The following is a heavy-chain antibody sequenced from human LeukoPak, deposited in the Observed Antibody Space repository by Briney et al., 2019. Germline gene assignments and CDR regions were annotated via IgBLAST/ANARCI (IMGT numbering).Heavy chain of an antibody. CDR1: GFTFSRYD. D-gene: IGHD3-10*01. Sequence: PGGSLRLSCAASGFTFSRYDMHWVRQVTGKGLEWVSGIGTVADTFYPDSVKGRFTISRDNAKNSIYLQMNSLRAGDTAVYYCARTRTTPGVRGLQMRYFDYWGQGTLVTVSS. CDR3: ARTRTTPGVRGLQMRYFDY. J-gene: IGHJ4*02. CDR2: IGTVADT. V-gene: IGHV3-13*01.